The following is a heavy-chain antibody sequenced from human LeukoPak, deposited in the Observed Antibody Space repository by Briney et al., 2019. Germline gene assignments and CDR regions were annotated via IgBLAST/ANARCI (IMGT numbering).Heavy chain of an antibody. D-gene: IGHD3-22*01. CDR1: GGSISSYY. CDR3: ARGDSSAYYYDY. J-gene: IGHJ4*02. Sequence: PSETLSLTCTVSGGSISSYYWSWIRQPPGKGQEWNGYIYYSVSTDYNPSFKSRLTISVDTSKNQFPLKLSSVTAADTAVYYCARGDSSAYYYDYWGQGTLVTVSS. CDR2: IYYSVST. V-gene: IGHV4-59*12.